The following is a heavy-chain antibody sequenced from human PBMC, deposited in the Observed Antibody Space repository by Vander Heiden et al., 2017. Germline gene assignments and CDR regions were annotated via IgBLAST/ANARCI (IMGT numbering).Heavy chain of an antibody. Sequence: EVQLLDSGGGLVQPGGYLRLSGAASGFTVSTYAMSWVRQAPGKGLEWVSAISGSGGSTYYADSVKGRFTISRDNSKNTLYLQMNSLRADDTAVYYCAGQNSGSYNYWGQGTLVTVSS. CDR3: AGQNSGSYNY. D-gene: IGHD1-26*01. V-gene: IGHV3-23*01. J-gene: IGHJ4*02. CDR1: GFTVSTYA. CDR2: ISGSGGST.